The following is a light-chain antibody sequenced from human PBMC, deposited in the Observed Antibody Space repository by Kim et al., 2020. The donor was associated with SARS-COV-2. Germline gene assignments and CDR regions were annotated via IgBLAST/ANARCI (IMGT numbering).Light chain of an antibody. CDR3: AAWDDRLNGPV. CDR1: RSNIGSNT. Sequence: HRVTIACYGSRSNIGSNTVNWYQQLPGPAPKLLIYSNNRRPSGVPDRFSGSKSGTSASLAISGLQSEDEADYYCAAWDDRLNGPVFGTGTKVTVL. V-gene: IGLV1-44*01. J-gene: IGLJ1*01. CDR2: SNN.